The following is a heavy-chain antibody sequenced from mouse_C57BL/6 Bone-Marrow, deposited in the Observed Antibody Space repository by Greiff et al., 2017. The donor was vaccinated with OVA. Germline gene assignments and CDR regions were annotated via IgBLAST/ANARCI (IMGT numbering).Heavy chain of an antibody. D-gene: IGHD2-13*01. CDR1: GYTFTDYY. J-gene: IGHJ4*01. CDR3: ARRGGDRGAMDY. Sequence: EVQLQQSGPVLVKPGASVKMSCKASGYTFTDYYMNWVKQSHGKSLEWIGVINPYNGGTSYNQKFKGKATLTVDRSSSTAYMELNSLTSEDSAVYYCARRGGDRGAMDYWGQGTSVTVSS. CDR2: INPYNGGT. V-gene: IGHV1-19*01.